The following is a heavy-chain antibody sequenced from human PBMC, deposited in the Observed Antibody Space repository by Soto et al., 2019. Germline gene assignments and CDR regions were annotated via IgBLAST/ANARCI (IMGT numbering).Heavy chain of an antibody. CDR1: GYSISSGYY. CDR2: LHHSGTT. J-gene: IGHJ4*02. Sequence: SETLSLTCAVSGYSISSGYYWGWIRQPPGKGLEWIGSLHHSGTTYYNPSLKSRVTMSVDTSKNQLSLKLTSVTAADTAVYYCARDIRKYVATIYFDYWGQGALVTVYS. D-gene: IGHD5-12*01. CDR3: ARDIRKYVATIYFDY. V-gene: IGHV4-38-2*02.